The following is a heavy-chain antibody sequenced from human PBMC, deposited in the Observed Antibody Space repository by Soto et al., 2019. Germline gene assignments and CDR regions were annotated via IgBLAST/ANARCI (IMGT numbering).Heavy chain of an antibody. Sequence: SETLSLTCTVSGGSISSSSYYWGWIRQPPGKGLEWIGSIYYSGSTYYNPSLKSRVTISVDTSKNQFSLKLSSVTAADTAVYYCARLGWILQYGSGSYSKYYYYGIDGWGQGTTVTGSS. CDR2: IYYSGST. V-gene: IGHV4-39*01. D-gene: IGHD3-10*01. J-gene: IGHJ6*02. CDR1: GGSISSSSYY. CDR3: ARLGWILQYGSGSYSKYYYYGIDG.